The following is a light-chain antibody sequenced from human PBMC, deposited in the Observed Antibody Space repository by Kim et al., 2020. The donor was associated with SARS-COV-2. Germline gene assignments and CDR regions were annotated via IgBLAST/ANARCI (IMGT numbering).Light chain of an antibody. V-gene: IGKV1-39*01. CDR3: QQSYITPFT. Sequence: DIQMTQSPSSLSASVGDRVTITCRTTQSISSHLNWYQQKPGRAPKLLISAASTLQGGVPSRFSSSGSETDFTLTISSLQPEDFATYFCQQSYITPFTLGPGTKVDIK. CDR1: QSISSH. J-gene: IGKJ3*01. CDR2: AAS.